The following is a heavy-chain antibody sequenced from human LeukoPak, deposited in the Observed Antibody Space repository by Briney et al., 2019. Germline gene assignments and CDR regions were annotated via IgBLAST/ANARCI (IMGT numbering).Heavy chain of an antibody. CDR3: ARESRYCSSTSCYVDH. J-gene: IGHJ4*02. CDR1: GFTFSSYS. V-gene: IGHV3-21*01. Sequence: GGSLRLSCAASGFTFSSYSMNWVRQAPGKGLEWVSSISSSSSYIYYADSVKGRFTISRDNAKNSLYLQMNSLRAEDTAVYYCARESRYCSSTSCYVDHWGQGTLVTVSS. CDR2: ISSSSSYI. D-gene: IGHD2-2*01.